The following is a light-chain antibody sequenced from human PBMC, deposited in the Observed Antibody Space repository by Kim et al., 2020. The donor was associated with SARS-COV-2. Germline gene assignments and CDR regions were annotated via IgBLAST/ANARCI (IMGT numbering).Light chain of an antibody. CDR2: ETS. CDR1: TGSVTSGHY. Sequence: PGGTVAPTSGARTGSVTSGHYPYLFQQKPGQAPRTLIYETSNKHSWTPARFSGSLLGGKAPLTLSGAQPEDEAEYYCFLSYGGDRVFGGGTQLTVL. V-gene: IGLV7-46*01. J-gene: IGLJ2*01. CDR3: FLSYGGDRV.